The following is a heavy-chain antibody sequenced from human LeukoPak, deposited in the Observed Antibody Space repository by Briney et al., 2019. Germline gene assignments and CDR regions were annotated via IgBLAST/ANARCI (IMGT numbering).Heavy chain of an antibody. Sequence: GGSLRLSCAASGFTFSDYYMSWIRQAPGKGLDGVSYISSSGSTIYYADSVKGRFTTSRDNAKNTLYLHMNSLRFEDPAVYYCATGGGWVPSFGVVTHIDVWGKGTTVTVSS. CDR1: GFTFSDYY. CDR2: ISSSGSTI. V-gene: IGHV3-11*04. D-gene: IGHD3-3*01. J-gene: IGHJ6*03. CDR3: ATGGGWVPSFGVVTHIDV.